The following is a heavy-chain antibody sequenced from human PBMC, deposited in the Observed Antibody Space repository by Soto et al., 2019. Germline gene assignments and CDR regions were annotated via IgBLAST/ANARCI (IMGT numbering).Heavy chain of an antibody. V-gene: IGHV3-33*01. CDR1: GFTFSSYG. J-gene: IGHJ6*03. CDR2: IWYDGSNK. D-gene: IGHD3-10*01. CDR3: ARGVVGSKELLWFGEYYYYYYYMDV. Sequence: GGSLRLSCAASGFTFSSYGMHWVRQAPGKGLEWVAVIWYDGSNKYYADSVKGRFTISRDNSKNTLYLQMNSLRAEDTAVYYCARGVVGSKELLWFGEYYYYYYYMDVWGKGTTVTVSS.